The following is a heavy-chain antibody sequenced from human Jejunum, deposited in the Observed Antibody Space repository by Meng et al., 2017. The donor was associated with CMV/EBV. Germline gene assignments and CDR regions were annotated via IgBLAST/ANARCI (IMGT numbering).Heavy chain of an antibody. D-gene: IGHD4-11*01. J-gene: IGHJ4*02. CDR1: GFTFDTYW. V-gene: IGHV3-74*03. CDR3: ARDYSTYGTFDY. Sequence: SGFTFDTYWMHWVRQVPGKGPVWVAHISSDGTKIKYADSVLGRSTISRDNAKNILYLHMSSLRVDDTAVYYCARDYSTYGTFDYWGQGTLVTVSS. CDR2: ISSDGTKI.